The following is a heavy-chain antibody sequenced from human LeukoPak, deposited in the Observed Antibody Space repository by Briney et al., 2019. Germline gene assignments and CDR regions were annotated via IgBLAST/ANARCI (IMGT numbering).Heavy chain of an antibody. D-gene: IGHD3-22*01. CDR1: GFTFSTYW. CDR2: IKEDGSEK. V-gene: IGHV3-7*01. Sequence: GGSLRLSCAASGFTFSTYWMSWVRQAPGKGLEWVANIKEDGSEKYYGDSVKGRFTISRDDAKNSLYLQMNSLRAEDTAVYYCARDSSGYQWGQGTLVTVSS. CDR3: ARDSSGYQ. J-gene: IGHJ4*02.